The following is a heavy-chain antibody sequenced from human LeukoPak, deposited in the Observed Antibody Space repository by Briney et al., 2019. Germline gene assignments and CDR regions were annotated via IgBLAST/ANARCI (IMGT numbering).Heavy chain of an antibody. CDR3: AKSCSGWSEGLDY. V-gene: IGHV3-23*01. CDR1: GFTFSSYA. D-gene: IGHD6-19*01. Sequence: GGSLRLFCAASGFTFSSYAMSWVRQAPGKGLEWVSAISGSGGSAYYADSVKGRFTISRDNSKNTLYLQMNSLRAEDTAVYYCAKSCSGWSEGLDYWGQGTLVTVSS. J-gene: IGHJ4*02. CDR2: ISGSGGSA.